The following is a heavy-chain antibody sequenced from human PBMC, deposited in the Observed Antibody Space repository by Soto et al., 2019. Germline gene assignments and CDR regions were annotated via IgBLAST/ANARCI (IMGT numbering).Heavy chain of an antibody. Sequence: QVQLVQSGAELKKPGASAKVSCKASGYIFTSYGISWVRQAPGQGLEWMAWISVDSGNTNYAQNFQGRVTMTTDTSASTAHTELRSLRSDDTAVYYCARVNGSGTNYYMDVWGKGTTVIVSS. CDR2: ISVDSGNT. D-gene: IGHD3-10*01. V-gene: IGHV1-18*01. CDR3: ARVNGSGTNYYMDV. CDR1: GYIFTSYG. J-gene: IGHJ6*03.